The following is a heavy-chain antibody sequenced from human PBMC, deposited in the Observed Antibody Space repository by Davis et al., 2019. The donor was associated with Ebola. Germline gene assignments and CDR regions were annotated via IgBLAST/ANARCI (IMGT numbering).Heavy chain of an antibody. D-gene: IGHD3-10*01. CDR1: GFTVTNSY. CDR3: AKVRGD. Sequence: GGSLRLSCVASGFTVTNSYMSWVRQAPGKGLEWVSVIYSGGDTYYADSVKGRFTISRDNSKNTLYLQMNSLRVEDTAVYYCAKVRGDWGQGTLVTVSS. CDR2: IYSGGDT. V-gene: IGHV3-53*01. J-gene: IGHJ4*02.